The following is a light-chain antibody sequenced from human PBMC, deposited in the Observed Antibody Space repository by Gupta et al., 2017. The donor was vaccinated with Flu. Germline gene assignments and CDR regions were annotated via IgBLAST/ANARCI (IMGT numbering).Light chain of an antibody. CDR3: NSYGGSNVWSV. V-gene: IGLV2-8*01. CDR2: EVV. Sequence: QSALPQPPSASGSPGQSVTISCTGTSSDVGGYNFVSWYQQHPGKAPKLIIYEVVKRPSGVPDRFSGSRSGNTASLTVSGLQAEDEADYYCNSYGGSNVWSVFGTGTKVTVL. J-gene: IGLJ1*01. CDR1: SSDVGGYNF.